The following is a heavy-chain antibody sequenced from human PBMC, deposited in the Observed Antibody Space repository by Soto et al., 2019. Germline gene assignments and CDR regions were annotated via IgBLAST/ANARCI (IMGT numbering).Heavy chain of an antibody. CDR2: ITWNSGII. CDR1: GFTFDDYA. V-gene: IGHV3-9*01. J-gene: IGHJ3*02. D-gene: IGHD5-12*01. CDR3: AKRLHSGYDFGAFDI. Sequence: EVQLVESGGGLVQPGRSLRLSCAASGFTFDDYAMHWVRQAPGKGLEWVSGITWNSGIIDYADSVKGRFTISRDNAKNALYLQMNSLRAGDTALYYCAKRLHSGYDFGAFDIWGQGTMVTVSS.